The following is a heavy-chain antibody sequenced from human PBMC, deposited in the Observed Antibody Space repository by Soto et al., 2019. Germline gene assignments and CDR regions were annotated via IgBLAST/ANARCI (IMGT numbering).Heavy chain of an antibody. D-gene: IGHD5-18*01. J-gene: IGHJ6*03. CDR3: ARGKGGYSYGYGSYYYSYYMDV. V-gene: IGHV4-34*01. CDR2: INHSGST. CDR1: GGSFSGYY. Sequence: PSKTLSLTCAVYGGSFSGYYWSWIRQPPGKGLEWIGEINHSGSTNYNPSLKSRVTISVDTSKNQFSLKLSSVTAADTAVYYCARGKGGYSYGYGSYYYSYYMDVWGKGTTVTLSS.